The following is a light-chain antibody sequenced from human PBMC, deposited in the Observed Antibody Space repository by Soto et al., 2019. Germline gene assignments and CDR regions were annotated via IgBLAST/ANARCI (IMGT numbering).Light chain of an antibody. J-gene: IGKJ2*02. CDR3: QQYYRSCT. Sequence: DIQLTQSPSTLSASVGDRVTITCRASQSVTDWLAWYQQKPGKAPKLLIYDASSLQSEVPSRFSGSGSGTEFSLTISSLQPDDFATYYCQQYYRSCTFGQGTKWISN. CDR2: DAS. CDR1: QSVTDW. V-gene: IGKV1-5*01.